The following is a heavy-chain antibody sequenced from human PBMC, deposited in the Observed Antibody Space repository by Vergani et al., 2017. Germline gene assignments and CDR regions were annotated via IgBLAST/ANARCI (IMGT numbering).Heavy chain of an antibody. J-gene: IGHJ5*01. Sequence: EVQLLQSEGAVVQPGGSLRLSCVASGFTFSSHAMSWVRQGHGQGLEWVSSINTNGDYTRYGDSVKGRFTISRDNSKSTLYLQMNSLRAEDTAIYYCAKGGWNYWFDSWGQGTLVIVP. V-gene: IGHV3-23*01. D-gene: IGHD1-1*01. CDR3: AKGGWNYWFDS. CDR1: GFTFSSHA. CDR2: INTNGDYT.